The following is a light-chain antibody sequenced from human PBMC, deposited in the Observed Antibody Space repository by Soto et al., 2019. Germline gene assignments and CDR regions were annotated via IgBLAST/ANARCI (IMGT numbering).Light chain of an antibody. Sequence: GDRVTITCRASQSISSWLAWYQQKPGKAPKLLIYDASSLESGVPSRFTGSGSGTEFTLTISSLQPDDFATYYCQQYNSYWTFGQGTKVEIK. J-gene: IGKJ1*01. V-gene: IGKV1-5*01. CDR1: QSISSW. CDR2: DAS. CDR3: QQYNSYWT.